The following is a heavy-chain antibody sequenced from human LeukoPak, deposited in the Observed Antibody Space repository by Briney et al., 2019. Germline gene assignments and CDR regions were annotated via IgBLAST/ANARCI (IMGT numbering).Heavy chain of an antibody. CDR2: INHSGST. J-gene: IGHJ4*02. V-gene: IGHV4-34*01. CDR1: GGSFSGYY. CDR3: ARGGVGAARRTFDY. D-gene: IGHD6-6*01. Sequence: PSETLFLTCAVYGGSFSGYYWSWIRQPPGKGLEWIGEINHSGSTNYNPSLKSRVTISVDTSKNQFSLRLSSVTAADTAVYYCARGGVGAARRTFDYWGQGTLVTVSS.